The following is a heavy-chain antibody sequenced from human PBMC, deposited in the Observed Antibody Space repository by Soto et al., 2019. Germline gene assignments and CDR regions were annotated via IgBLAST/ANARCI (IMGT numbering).Heavy chain of an antibody. V-gene: IGHV5-51*03. J-gene: IGHJ6*02. CDR2: IYPGDSDT. CDR3: ARLLNTYGMDV. CDR1: GYSFTNYW. Sequence: EVQLVQSGAEVKKPGESLKISCKGFGYSFTNYWIGWVRQMPGKGLEWMGIIYPGDSDTRYSPSFQGQVTISADKSIDTAFLQWSSLKASDTAMYFCARLLNTYGMDVWGQGTTVTVSS.